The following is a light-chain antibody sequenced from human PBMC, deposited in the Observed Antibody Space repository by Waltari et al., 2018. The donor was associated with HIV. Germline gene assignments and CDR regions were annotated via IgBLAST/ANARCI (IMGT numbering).Light chain of an antibody. CDR1: SSNIGAGYD. V-gene: IGLV1-40*01. Sequence: QSVLTQPPSVSGAPGQRVSISCTGSSSNIGAGYDVHWYQQLPGTAPKLLIYRNNNRPSGVPDRFSGSKSGTSASLAITGLQPEDEADYYYQSYDNSLSGLVFGGGTKLTVL. J-gene: IGLJ3*02. CDR2: RNN. CDR3: QSYDNSLSGLV.